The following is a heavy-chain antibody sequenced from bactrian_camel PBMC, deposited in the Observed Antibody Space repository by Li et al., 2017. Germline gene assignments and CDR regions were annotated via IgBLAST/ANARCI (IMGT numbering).Heavy chain of an antibody. D-gene: IGHD2*01. V-gene: IGHV3-2*01. CDR2: ISGDGTNA. CDR3: ATFPASGSFML. Sequence: VESGGGLVQPGGSLRLSCAASGFPFSTYSLTWVRQAAGTGLEWVTRISGDGTNAWYADPVKGRFTMSRDNALNTVYLQMNSLKSDDTALYYCATFPASGSFMLWGQGTQVTVS. J-gene: IGHJ4*01. CDR1: GFPFSTYS.